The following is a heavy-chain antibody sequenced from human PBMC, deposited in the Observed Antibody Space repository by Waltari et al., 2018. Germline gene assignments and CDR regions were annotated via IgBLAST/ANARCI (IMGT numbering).Heavy chain of an antibody. J-gene: IGHJ6*02. V-gene: IGHV1-69*05. CDR3: ARVLGEMVDFNYYYYGMDV. CDR2: IIPIFGTA. D-gene: IGHD2-8*01. Sequence: QVQLVQSGAEVKKPGSSVKVSCKASGGTFSSYAISWVRQAPGQGLEWMGGIIPIFGTANYAQKFQGRVTITTDESTSTAYMELSSLRSEDTAVYYCARVLGEMVDFNYYYYGMDVWGQGTTVTVSS. CDR1: GGTFSSYA.